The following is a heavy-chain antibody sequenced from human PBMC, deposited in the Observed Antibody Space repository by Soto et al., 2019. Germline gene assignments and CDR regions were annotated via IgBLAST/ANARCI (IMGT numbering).Heavy chain of an antibody. V-gene: IGHV1-69*06. J-gene: IGHJ6*02. CDR2: IIPIFGTA. CDR3: ARDLRKDFYGSGSYSRKYGMDV. Sequence: SVKVSCKASGGTFSSYAISWVRQAPGQGLEWMGGIIPIFGTANYAQKFQGRVTITADKSTSTAYMELSSLRSEDTAVYYCARDLRKDFYGSGSYSRKYGMDVWGQGTTVTVSS. D-gene: IGHD3-10*01. CDR1: GGTFSSYA.